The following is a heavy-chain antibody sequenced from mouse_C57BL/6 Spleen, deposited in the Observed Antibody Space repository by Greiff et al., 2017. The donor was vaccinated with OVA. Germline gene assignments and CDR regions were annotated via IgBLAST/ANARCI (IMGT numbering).Heavy chain of an antibody. CDR3: ARRDYYGSSSWYFDV. J-gene: IGHJ1*03. CDR1: GYSITSGYD. V-gene: IGHV3-1*01. D-gene: IGHD1-1*01. Sequence: EVKLMESGPGMVKPSQSLSLTCTVTGYSITSGYDWHWIRPFPGNKLEWMGYISYSGSTNYNPSLKSRISITHDTSKNHFFLKLNSVTTEDTATYYCARRDYYGSSSWYFDVWGTGTTVTVSS. CDR2: ISYSGST.